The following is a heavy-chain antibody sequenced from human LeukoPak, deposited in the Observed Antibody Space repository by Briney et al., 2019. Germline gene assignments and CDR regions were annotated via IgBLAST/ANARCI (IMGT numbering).Heavy chain of an antibody. CDR3: ARLRPKRWLQLGCYFDY. D-gene: IGHD5-24*01. Sequence: SETLSLTCTVSGGSISSNSYYWGWIRQPPGKGLEWIGEINHSGSTNYNPSLKSRVTISVDTSKNQFSLKLSSVTAADTAVYYCARLRPKRWLQLGCYFDYWGQGTLVTVSS. CDR2: INHSGST. J-gene: IGHJ4*02. CDR1: GGSISSNSYY. V-gene: IGHV4-39*07.